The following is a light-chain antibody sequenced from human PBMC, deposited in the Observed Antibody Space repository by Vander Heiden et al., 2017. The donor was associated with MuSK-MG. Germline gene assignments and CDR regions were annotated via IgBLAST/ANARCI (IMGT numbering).Light chain of an antibody. V-gene: IGLV1-40*01. CDR2: GNS. CDR3: QSYDSSLSGYV. J-gene: IGLJ3*02. CDR1: SSNIGAGYD. Sequence: QSVLTPPPSVSGAPGPGVTISCTGSSSNIGAGYDVHWYQQLPGTAPKLLIYGNSNRPSGVPDRFSGSKSGTSASLAITGLQAEDEADYYCQSYDSSLSGYVFGGGTKLTVL.